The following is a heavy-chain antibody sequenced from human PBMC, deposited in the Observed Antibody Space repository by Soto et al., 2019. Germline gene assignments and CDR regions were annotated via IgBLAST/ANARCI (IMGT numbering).Heavy chain of an antibody. CDR3: ARGNYYDSSGYWNGAFDI. CDR1: GGSITDYY. CDR2: GYHSVSI. J-gene: IGHJ3*02. V-gene: IGHV4-59*01. Sequence: SETLSLTCTVSGGSITDYYWSWIRQPPGKALEWIGYGYHSVSIHYNPSLKTRVTISVDTSKNQFSLKLSSVTAADTAVYYCARGNYYDSSGYWNGAFDIWGQGTMVTVSS. D-gene: IGHD3-22*01.